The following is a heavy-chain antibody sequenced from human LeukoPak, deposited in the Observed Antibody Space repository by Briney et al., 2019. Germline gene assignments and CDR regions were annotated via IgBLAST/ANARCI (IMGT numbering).Heavy chain of an antibody. CDR3: ARRLRQNLFDP. D-gene: IGHD4-17*01. CDR1: GVSISSDY. V-gene: IGHV4-59*08. CDR2: IYYSGSS. Sequence: PSETLSLTCTVSGVSISSDYWSWIRLPPGKALEWIGYIYYSGSSNYNPSLKSRVTMSVDTSKNQFSLKLTSVTAADTAVYYCARRLRQNLFDPWGQGTLVTVSS. J-gene: IGHJ5*02.